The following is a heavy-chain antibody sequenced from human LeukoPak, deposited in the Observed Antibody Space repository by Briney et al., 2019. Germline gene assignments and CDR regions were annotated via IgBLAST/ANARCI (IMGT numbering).Heavy chain of an antibody. CDR1: GGSISSGSYY. D-gene: IGHD3-10*01. J-gene: IGHJ6*03. CDR3: ARGRYGSGSRYYMDV. V-gene: IGHV4-61*02. Sequence: SQTLSLTCTVSGGSISSGSYYWSWIRQPAGKGLEWIGRIYTSGSTNYNPSLKSRVTISVDTSKNQFSLKLSSVTAADTAVYYCARGRYGSGSRYYMDVWGKGTTVTISS. CDR2: IYTSGST.